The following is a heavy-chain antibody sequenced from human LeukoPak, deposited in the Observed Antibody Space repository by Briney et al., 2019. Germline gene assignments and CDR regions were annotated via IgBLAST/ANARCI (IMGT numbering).Heavy chain of an antibody. D-gene: IGHD3-3*01. J-gene: IGHJ3*02. CDR3: ARAHSARITIFGVVLDGGHAFDI. CDR2: IYTSGST. Sequence: SETLSLTCTVSGGSISSYYWSWIRQPAGKGLEWIGRIYTSGSTNYNPSLKSRVTMSLDTSKNQFSLKLSSVTAADTAVYYCARAHSARITIFGVVLDGGHAFDIWGQGTMVTVSS. CDR1: GGSISSYY. V-gene: IGHV4-4*07.